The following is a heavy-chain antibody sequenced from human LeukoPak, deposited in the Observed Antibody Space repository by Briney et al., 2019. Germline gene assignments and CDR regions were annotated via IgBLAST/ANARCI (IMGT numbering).Heavy chain of an antibody. CDR3: ATLWYDSSGTG. J-gene: IGHJ4*02. V-gene: IGHV4-38-2*01. CDR1: GYTISSGYY. D-gene: IGHD3-22*01. CDR2: IYHSGST. Sequence: SETLSLTCAVSGYTISSGYYWGWIRQPPGKGLEWIGSIYHSGSTYYNPSLKSRVTISVDTSKNQFSLKLSSVTAADTAVYYCATLWYDSSGTGWGQGTLVTVSS.